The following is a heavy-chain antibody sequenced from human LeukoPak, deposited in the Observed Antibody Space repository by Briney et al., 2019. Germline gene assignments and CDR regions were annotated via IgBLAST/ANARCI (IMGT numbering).Heavy chain of an antibody. V-gene: IGHV3-23*01. Sequence: GGSLRLSCGASGSTFSASDMHWVRQAPEKGLQWVSTFSSSGGWTYYTDSVKGRFTISRDNSKNTLYLQMNSLRADDTAVYYCAKTTGETYKGYFDYWGQGTLITVSS. D-gene: IGHD5-24*01. CDR2: FSSSGGWT. CDR3: AKTTGETYKGYFDY. CDR1: GSTFSASD. J-gene: IGHJ4*02.